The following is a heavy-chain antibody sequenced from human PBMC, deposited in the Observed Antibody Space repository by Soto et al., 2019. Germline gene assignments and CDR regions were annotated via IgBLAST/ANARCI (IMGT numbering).Heavy chain of an antibody. V-gene: IGHV3-48*03. CDR2: ISSSGSTI. J-gene: IGHJ4*02. CDR3: AREENQDIVVVPAATASDY. Sequence: PGGSLRLSCAASGFTFSSYEMNWVRHAPGKGPEWVSYISSSGSTIYYADSVKGRFTISRDNAKNSLYLQMNSLRAEDTAVYYCAREENQDIVVVPAATASDYWGQGTLVTVSS. D-gene: IGHD2-2*01. CDR1: GFTFSSYE.